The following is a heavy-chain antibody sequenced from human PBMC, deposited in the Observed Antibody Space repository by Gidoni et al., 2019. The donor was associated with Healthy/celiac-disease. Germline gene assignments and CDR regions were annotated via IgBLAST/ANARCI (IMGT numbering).Heavy chain of an antibody. CDR1: GFTFSSYA. CDR2: ISGSGGST. J-gene: IGHJ4*02. V-gene: IGHV3-23*04. D-gene: IGHD1-26*01. CDR3: AKDREWELRYGGDYFDY. Sequence: EVQLVESGGGLVQPGGSLRLSCAASGFTFSSYAMSWVRQAPGKGLEWVSAISGSGGSTYYADSVKGRFTISRDNSKNTLYLQMNSLRAEDTAVYYCAKDREWELRYGGDYFDYWGQGTLVTVSS.